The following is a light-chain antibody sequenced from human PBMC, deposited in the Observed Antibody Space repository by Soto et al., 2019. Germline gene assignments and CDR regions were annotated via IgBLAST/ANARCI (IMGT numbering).Light chain of an antibody. V-gene: IGKV1-5*01. CDR1: QSISSW. Sequence: DIQMTQSPSTLSASVGDRVTITCRASQSISSWLTWYQQKPGKAPKLLIYDASSLESGVPSRFSGSGSGTEFTLTISSLQPDDFATYYCQQYNSYSLTFGGGTKVEIK. CDR2: DAS. J-gene: IGKJ4*01. CDR3: QQYNSYSLT.